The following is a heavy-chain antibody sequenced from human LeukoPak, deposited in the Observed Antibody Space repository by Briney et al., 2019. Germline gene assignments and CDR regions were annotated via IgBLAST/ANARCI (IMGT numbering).Heavy chain of an antibody. J-gene: IGHJ4*02. CDR2: ISGSGGST. CDR3: AKDSGSGWFHY. V-gene: IGHV3-23*01. D-gene: IGHD6-25*01. CDR1: GFTFSSYA. Sequence: GESLRLSCAASGFTFSSYAMSWVRQAPGKGLEWVSAISGSGGSTYYADSMKGRFTISRDNSKNTLYLQMNSLRAEDTAVYYCAKDSGSGWFHYWGQGTLVTVSS.